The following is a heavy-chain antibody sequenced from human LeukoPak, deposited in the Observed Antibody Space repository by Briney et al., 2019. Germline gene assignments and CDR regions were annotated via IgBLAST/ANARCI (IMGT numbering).Heavy chain of an antibody. Sequence: SETLSLTCTVSGGSISSYYWSWIRQPPGKGLEWIGYIYYSGSTNYNPSLKSRVTISIDTSRNQVSLKLNSVTAADTAVYYCARDTDYYDSSGYNYWGQGTLVTVSS. CDR1: GGSISSYY. D-gene: IGHD3-22*01. CDR3: ARDTDYYDSSGYNY. V-gene: IGHV4-59*01. J-gene: IGHJ4*02. CDR2: IYYSGST.